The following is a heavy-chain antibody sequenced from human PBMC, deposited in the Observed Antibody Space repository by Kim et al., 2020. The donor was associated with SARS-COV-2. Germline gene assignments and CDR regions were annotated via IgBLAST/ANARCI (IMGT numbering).Heavy chain of an antibody. CDR2: ISNTGSTT. J-gene: IGHJ4*02. CDR1: GFSFSTYE. V-gene: IGHV3-48*03. D-gene: IGHD3-3*01. CDR3: VRVGRFSEWFLDY. Sequence: GGSLRLSCAASGFSFSTYEMNWVRQTPGKGLEWISYISNTGSTTFYGDSVKGRFTISRDSARNSLYLQMNNLRVEDTAIYYCVRVGRFSEWFLDYWGQGTLVTVSS.